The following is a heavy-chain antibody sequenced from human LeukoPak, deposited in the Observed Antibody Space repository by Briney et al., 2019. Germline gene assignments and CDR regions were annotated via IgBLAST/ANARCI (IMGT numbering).Heavy chain of an antibody. V-gene: IGHV1-69*13. CDR1: GGTFSSYA. D-gene: IGHD3-22*01. J-gene: IGHJ6*02. Sequence: GASVKVSCKASGGTFSSYAISWVRQAPGQGLEWMGGIIPIFGTANYAQKFQGRVTITADESTSTAYMELRSLRSDDTAVYYCARDGGIGYYYDSSGYYYGMDVWGQGTTVTVSS. CDR2: IIPIFGTA. CDR3: ARDGGIGYYYDSSGYYYGMDV.